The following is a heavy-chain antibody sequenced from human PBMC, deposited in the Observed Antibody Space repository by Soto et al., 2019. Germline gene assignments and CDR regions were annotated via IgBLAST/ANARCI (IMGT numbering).Heavy chain of an antibody. CDR1: GFIFSNYA. CDR3: VRDGGTGWHFDS. V-gene: IGHV3-7*01. Sequence: PGGSLRLSCAASGFIFSNYAMHWVRQAPGKGLEWVASTRQDGGQSYLVDSVQGRFTISRDNAKNSVYLQMNSLRAEDTAVYYCVRDGGTGWHFDSWGQGTLVTVSS. J-gene: IGHJ4*02. D-gene: IGHD6-19*01. CDR2: TRQDGGQS.